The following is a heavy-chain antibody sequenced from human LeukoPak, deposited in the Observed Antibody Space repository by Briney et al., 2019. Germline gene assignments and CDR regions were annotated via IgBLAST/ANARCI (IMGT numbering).Heavy chain of an antibody. CDR2: IYYSGST. D-gene: IGHD1-20*01. CDR1: GGSISSGGYY. CDR3: ARVDNYNWSDP. J-gene: IGHJ5*02. V-gene: IGHV4-31*03. Sequence: SETLSLTCTVSGGSISSGGYYWSWIRQHPGEGLEWIGYIYYSGSTYYNPSLKSRVTISVDTSKNQFSLKLSSVTAADTAVYYCARVDNYNWSDPWGQGTLVTVSS.